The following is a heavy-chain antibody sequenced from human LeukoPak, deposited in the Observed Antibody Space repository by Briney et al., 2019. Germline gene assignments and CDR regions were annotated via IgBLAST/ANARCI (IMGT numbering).Heavy chain of an antibody. CDR3: AKLSMVVAATADYGMDV. J-gene: IGHJ6*02. CDR2: ISSSSSTI. CDR1: GFTFSSYS. D-gene: IGHD2-15*01. V-gene: IGHV3-48*02. Sequence: GGSLRLSCAASGFTFSSYSMNWVRQAPGKGLEWVSYISSSSSTIYYADSVKGRFTTSRDNAKNSLYLQMNSLRDEDTAVYYCAKLSMVVAATADYGMDVWGQGTTVTVSS.